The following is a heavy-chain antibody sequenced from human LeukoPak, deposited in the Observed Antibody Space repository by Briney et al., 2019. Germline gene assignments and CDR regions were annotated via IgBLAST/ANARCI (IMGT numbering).Heavy chain of an antibody. CDR2: ISSSGSTI. V-gene: IGHV3-48*03. CDR3: AELGITMIGGV. CDR1: GFTFSSYE. J-gene: IGHJ6*04. Sequence: PGGSLRLSCAASGFTFSSYEMNWVRQAPGKGLEWVSYISSSGSTIYYADSVKGRFTISRDNFKNTLFLQMNSLRAEDTAVYYCAELGITMIGGVWGKGTTVTISS. D-gene: IGHD3-10*02.